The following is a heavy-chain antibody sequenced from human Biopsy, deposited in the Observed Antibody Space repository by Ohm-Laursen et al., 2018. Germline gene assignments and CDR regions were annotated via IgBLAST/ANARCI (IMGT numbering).Heavy chain of an antibody. Sequence: ASVKVSCNTSGYNFISYSINWVRQAPGQGLKWMGWIRPLNGDTKYGQKFQDRVTMTTDTSTSTVYMELTSLRSDDTAVYYCARGEVTFGELIVSLDSWGQGTLVTVSS. V-gene: IGHV1-18*01. CDR1: GYNFISYS. D-gene: IGHD3-16*02. CDR3: ARGEVTFGELIVSLDS. CDR2: IRPLNGDT. J-gene: IGHJ4*02.